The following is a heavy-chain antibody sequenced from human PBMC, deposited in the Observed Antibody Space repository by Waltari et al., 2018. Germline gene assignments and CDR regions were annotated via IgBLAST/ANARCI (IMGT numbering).Heavy chain of an antibody. J-gene: IGHJ4*02. CDR1: GGSISSGSYS. D-gene: IGHD5-18*01. CDR2: ISASGST. V-gene: IGHV4-61*02. Sequence: QVQLQESGPGLVKPSQTLSLTCTLSGGSISSGSYSWPSIRQPAGKGLEWIGRISASGSTNYNPSLKSRVTIALDTSKNQFSLMLSSVTAADTAVYYCARDGGYSYDFDYWGQGTLVTVSS. CDR3: ARDGGYSYDFDY.